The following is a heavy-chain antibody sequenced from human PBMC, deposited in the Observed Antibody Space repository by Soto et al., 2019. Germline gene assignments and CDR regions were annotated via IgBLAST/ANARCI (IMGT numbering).Heavy chain of an antibody. D-gene: IGHD6-6*01. CDR3: ASRQLASFDN. V-gene: IGHV6-1*01. J-gene: IGHJ4*02. CDR2: TYYRSKWYN. Sequence: SQTLSLTSAISGDSVSSITAAWNWIRQSPSRGLEWLGRTYYRSKWYNDYAVSVKSRITINPDTSKNQFSLQLNSVTPEDTAVYYCASRQLASFDNWGQGTRVTVSA. CDR1: GDSVSSITAA.